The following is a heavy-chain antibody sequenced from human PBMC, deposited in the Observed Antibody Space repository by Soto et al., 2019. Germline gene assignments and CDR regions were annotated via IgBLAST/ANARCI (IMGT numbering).Heavy chain of an antibody. CDR1: GFTFSSYG. Sequence: QVQLVESGGGVVQPGRSLRLSCAASGFTFSSYGMHWVRQAPGKGLEWVAVISYDGSNKYYADSVKGRFTISRDNSKNTLFLQMNSLRPEDTAVYYCAISAGGQGWGQGTLVTVSS. J-gene: IGHJ4*02. V-gene: IGHV3-30*03. CDR2: ISYDGSNK. D-gene: IGHD2-15*01. CDR3: AISAGGQG.